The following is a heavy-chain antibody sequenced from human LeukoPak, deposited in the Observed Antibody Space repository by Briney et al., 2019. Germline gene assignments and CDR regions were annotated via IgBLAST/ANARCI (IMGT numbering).Heavy chain of an antibody. CDR1: GGTFSSYA. CDR3: AREPYYYDSYFDY. Sequence: SVKVSCKASGGTFSSYAISWVRQAPGQGLEWIGGIIPIFGTANYAQKFQGRVTITADESTSTAYMELSSLRSEDTAVYYCAREPYYYDSYFDYWGQGTLVTVSS. J-gene: IGHJ4*02. D-gene: IGHD3-22*01. V-gene: IGHV1-69*13. CDR2: IIPIFGTA.